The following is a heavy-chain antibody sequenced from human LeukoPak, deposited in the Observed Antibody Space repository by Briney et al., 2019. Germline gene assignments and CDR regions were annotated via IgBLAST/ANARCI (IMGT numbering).Heavy chain of an antibody. Sequence: GGPLRLSCAASGFTFSSYAMHWVRQAPGKGLEWVAVISYDGSNKYYADSVKGRATISRDNSKNTLYLQMNSLRAEDTAVYYCAREFSDGQSIHLDYWGQGTLVTVSS. V-gene: IGHV3-30-3*01. CDR2: ISYDGSNK. D-gene: IGHD6-6*01. CDR1: GFTFSSYA. J-gene: IGHJ4*02. CDR3: AREFSDGQSIHLDY.